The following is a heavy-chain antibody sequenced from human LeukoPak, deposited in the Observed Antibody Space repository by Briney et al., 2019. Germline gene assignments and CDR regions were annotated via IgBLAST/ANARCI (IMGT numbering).Heavy chain of an antibody. CDR3: ARGGDYYGSGSQFDY. CDR1: GFTFSSYE. CDR2: ISSSGSTI. V-gene: IGHV3-48*03. Sequence: GGSLRLSCAASGFTFSSYEMNWVRQAPGKGLEWVSYISSSGSTIYYADSVKGRFTISRDNAKNSLYLQMNSLRAEDTAVYYCARGGDYYGSGSQFDYWGQGTLVTVPS. J-gene: IGHJ4*02. D-gene: IGHD3-10*01.